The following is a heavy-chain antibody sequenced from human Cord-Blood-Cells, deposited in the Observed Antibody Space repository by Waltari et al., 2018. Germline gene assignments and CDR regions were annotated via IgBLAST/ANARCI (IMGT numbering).Heavy chain of an antibody. V-gene: IGHV1-2*02. CDR1: GYTFTAYY. Sequence: QVQLVQSGAEVKKPGASVKVSCRASGYTFTAYYMHWVRQAPGQGLEWMGWINPNSGGTNYAQKFQGRVTMTRDTSISTAYMELSRLRSDDTAVYYCAVEYGSGSYYKSVIDYWGQGTLVTVSS. D-gene: IGHD3-10*01. J-gene: IGHJ4*02. CDR3: AVEYGSGSYYKSVIDY. CDR2: INPNSGGT.